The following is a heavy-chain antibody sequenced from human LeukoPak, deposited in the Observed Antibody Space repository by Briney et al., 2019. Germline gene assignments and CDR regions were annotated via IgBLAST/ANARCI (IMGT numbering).Heavy chain of an antibody. CDR3: AAPGDYYGSGSYCIIPFDY. J-gene: IGHJ4*02. Sequence: SETLSLTCTVSGGSISSSSYYWGWIRQPPGKGLEWIGSIYYSGSTYYNPSLKSRVTISVDTSKNQFSLKLSSVTAADTAVYYCAAPGDYYGSGSYCIIPFDYWGQGTLVTVSS. V-gene: IGHV4-39*01. CDR2: IYYSGST. CDR1: GGSISSSSYY. D-gene: IGHD3-10*01.